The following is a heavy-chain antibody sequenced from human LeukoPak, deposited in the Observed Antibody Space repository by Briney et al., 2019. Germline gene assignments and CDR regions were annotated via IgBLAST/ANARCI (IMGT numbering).Heavy chain of an antibody. CDR3: AVSLTTGGYYGMDV. D-gene: IGHD1-1*01. CDR2: INPNSGGT. V-gene: IGHV1-2*02. J-gene: IGHJ6*02. CDR1: GYTFTDYS. Sequence: GASVKVSCKASGYTFTDYSIHWVRQAPGQGLEWMGWINPNSGGTHYAQKFQGRVTMTEDTSTDTAYMELSSLRSEDTAVYFCAVSLTTGGYYGMDVWGQGTTVTVSS.